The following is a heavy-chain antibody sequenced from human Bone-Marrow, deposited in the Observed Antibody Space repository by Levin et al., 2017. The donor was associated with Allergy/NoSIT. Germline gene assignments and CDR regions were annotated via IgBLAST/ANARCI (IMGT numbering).Heavy chain of an antibody. CDR1: GYTFSNYG. D-gene: IGHD6-19*01. J-gene: IGHJ4*02. Sequence: GESLKISCKTSGYTFSNYGISWVRQAPGQGLEWMGWISAYSGNTNYAQKLQGRVIMTTDTSTSTAYMELRSLRSDDTAVYYCARDVGTGSPGIDYWGQGTQVTVSS. V-gene: IGHV1-18*01. CDR3: ARDVGTGSPGIDY. CDR2: ISAYSGNT.